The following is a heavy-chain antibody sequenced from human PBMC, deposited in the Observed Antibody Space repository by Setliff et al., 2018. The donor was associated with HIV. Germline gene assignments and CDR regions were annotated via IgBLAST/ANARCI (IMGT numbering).Heavy chain of an antibody. CDR3: ARDRRGYYYGSGSCYMDV. D-gene: IGHD3-10*01. CDR2: IYYSGNT. CDR1: GGSISSSSYY. V-gene: IGHV4-39*02. J-gene: IGHJ6*03. Sequence: PSETLSLTCTVSGGSISSSSYYWGWIRQPPGKGLEWIGTIYYSGNTYYNPSLKSRVTISVDTSKNQFSLKLSSVTAADTAVYYCARDRRGYYYGSGSCYMDVWGTGTTVTVSS.